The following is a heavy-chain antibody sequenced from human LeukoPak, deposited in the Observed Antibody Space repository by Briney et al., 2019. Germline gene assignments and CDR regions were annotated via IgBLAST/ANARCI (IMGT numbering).Heavy chain of an antibody. CDR2: IYYSGST. V-gene: IGHV4-59*08. CDR1: GGSISSYY. Sequence: SETLSLTCTVSGGSISSYYWSWIRQPPGKGLEWIGYIYYSGSTNYNPSLKSRVTISVDTSKNQFSLKLGSVTAADTAVYYCARGGGPRGDYFDYWGQGTLVTVSS. D-gene: IGHD3-16*01. J-gene: IGHJ4*02. CDR3: ARGGGPRGDYFDY.